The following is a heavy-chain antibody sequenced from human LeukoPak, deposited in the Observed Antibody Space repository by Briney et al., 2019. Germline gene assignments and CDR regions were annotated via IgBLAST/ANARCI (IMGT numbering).Heavy chain of an antibody. CDR3: ARSPQGYWFDP. J-gene: IGHJ5*02. CDR1: GGSISSGSYY. V-gene: IGHV4-61*02. Sequence: PSQTLSLTCTVSGGSISSGSYYWSWIRQPAGKGLEWIGRIYTSGSTNYNPSLKSRVTISVDTSKNQFSLKLSSVTAADTAVYYCARSPQGYWFDPWGQGTLVTVSS. CDR2: IYTSGST.